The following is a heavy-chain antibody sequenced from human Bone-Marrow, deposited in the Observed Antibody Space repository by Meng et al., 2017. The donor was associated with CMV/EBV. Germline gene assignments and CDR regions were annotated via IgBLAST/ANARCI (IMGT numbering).Heavy chain of an antibody. J-gene: IGHJ3*02. Sequence: GGSLRLSCAASGFTFDDYAMHWVRQAPGKGLVWVSRINSDGSSTSYADSVKGRFTISRDNAKNTLYLQMNSLRAEDTAVYYCARDNSGSDDAFDIWGQGTMVTVSS. V-gene: IGHV3-74*01. D-gene: IGHD1-26*01. CDR3: ARDNSGSDDAFDI. CDR2: INSDGSST. CDR1: GFTFDDYA.